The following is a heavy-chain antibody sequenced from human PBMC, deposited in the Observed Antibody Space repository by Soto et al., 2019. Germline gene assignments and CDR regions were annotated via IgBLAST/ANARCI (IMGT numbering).Heavy chain of an antibody. Sequence: QVQLVESGGGVVQPGRSLRLSCAASGFTFSSYAMHWVRQAPGKGLEWVAVISYDGSNKYYADSVKGRFTISRDNSKXXXXXXXXXXXXXXXXXXXXXXXXXXXXXXXXXMDVWGQGTTVTVSS. CDR2: ISYDGSNK. J-gene: IGHJ6*02. V-gene: IGHV3-30-3*01. CDR3: XXXXXXXXXXXXXMDV. CDR1: GFTFSSYA.